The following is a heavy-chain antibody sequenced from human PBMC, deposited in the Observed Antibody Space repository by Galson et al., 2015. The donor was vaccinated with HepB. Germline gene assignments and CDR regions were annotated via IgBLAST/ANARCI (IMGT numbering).Heavy chain of an antibody. V-gene: IGHV3-23*01. J-gene: IGHJ3*02. CDR2: ISGSGGDT. Sequence: SLRLSCAASGFTFSSYAMSWVRQAPGKGLEWVSGISGSGGDTYYAASVKGRFTISRDNSKDTLFLLMNSLRAEDTALYYCAGGEAVADLAFDIWGQGSMVTVSS. CDR3: AGGEAVADLAFDI. CDR1: GFTFSSYA. D-gene: IGHD6-19*01.